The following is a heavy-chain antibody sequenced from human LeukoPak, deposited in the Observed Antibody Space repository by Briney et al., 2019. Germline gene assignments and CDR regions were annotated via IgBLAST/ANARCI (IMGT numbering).Heavy chain of an antibody. V-gene: IGHV3-11*06. Sequence: GGSLRLSCAASGFTFSDYYMSWIRQAPGKGLEWVSYISSSSSYTNYADSVKGRFTISRDNAKNSLYLQMNSLRAEDTAVYYCARVPRDDYGDPYYFDYWGQGTLVTVSP. CDR3: ARVPRDDYGDPYYFDY. D-gene: IGHD4-17*01. J-gene: IGHJ4*02. CDR1: GFTFSDYY. CDR2: ISSSSSYT.